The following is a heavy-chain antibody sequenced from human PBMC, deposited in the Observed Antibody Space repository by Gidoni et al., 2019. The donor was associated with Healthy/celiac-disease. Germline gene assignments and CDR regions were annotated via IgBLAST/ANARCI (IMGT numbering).Heavy chain of an antibody. Sequence: QLQLQESGPGLVKPSETLSLTCTVSGGSISSSSYYWGWIRQPPGKGLEWIGSIYYSGSTYYNPSLKSRVTISVDTSKNQFSLKLSSVTAADTAVYYCARDHGDYVFFDYWGQGTLVTVSS. J-gene: IGHJ4*02. CDR3: ARDHGDYVFFDY. D-gene: IGHD4-17*01. CDR2: IYYSGST. CDR1: GGSISSSSYY. V-gene: IGHV4-39*07.